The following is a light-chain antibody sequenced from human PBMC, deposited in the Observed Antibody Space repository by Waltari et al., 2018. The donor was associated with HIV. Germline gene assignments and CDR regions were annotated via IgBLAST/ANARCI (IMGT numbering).Light chain of an antibody. Sequence: DIVMTQSPDSLAVSLGERATINCKSSQSLLYSANNKNYLAWSQQKPGQPPKLLIYWASARESGVPDRFSGGGSGTDFTLTISSLQADDVAIYYCHQYFSAPWTFGQGTKVEIK. CDR2: WAS. CDR1: QSLLYSANNKNY. V-gene: IGKV4-1*01. J-gene: IGKJ1*01. CDR3: HQYFSAPWT.